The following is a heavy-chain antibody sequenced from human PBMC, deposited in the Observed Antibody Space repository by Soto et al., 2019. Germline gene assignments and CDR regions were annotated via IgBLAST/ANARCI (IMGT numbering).Heavy chain of an antibody. CDR2: IFYSGST. V-gene: IGHV4-59*08. J-gene: IGHJ5*02. Sequence: PSETLSLTCTVSRGSIGTYYWSWIRQPPGRGLEWIGYIFYSGSTSCNPSLKSRVTISVDTSKNQFSLSLWSVTAAETAVDYCARHGPTCASPNWFDPWGRGTLGTASS. D-gene: IGHD2-8*01. CDR3: ARHGPTCASPNWFDP. CDR1: RGSIGTYY.